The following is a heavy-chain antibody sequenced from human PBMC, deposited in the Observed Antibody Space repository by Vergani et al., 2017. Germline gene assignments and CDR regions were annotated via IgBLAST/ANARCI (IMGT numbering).Heavy chain of an antibody. CDR3: ARAEEQDYYGMDV. CDR1: GYTFTSYG. J-gene: IGHJ6*02. Sequence: QVQLVQSGAEVKKPGASVKVSCKASGYTFTSYGISWVRQAPGQGLEWMGWISAYNGNTNYAQKLQGRVTMTTDTSTSAAYMELSSLRCEDTAVYYCARAEEQDYYGMDVWGQGTTVTVSS. V-gene: IGHV1-18*01. CDR2: ISAYNGNT. D-gene: IGHD1-26*01.